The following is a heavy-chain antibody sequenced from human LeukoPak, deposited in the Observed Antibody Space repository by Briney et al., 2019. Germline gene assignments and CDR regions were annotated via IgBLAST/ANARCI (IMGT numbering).Heavy chain of an antibody. CDR1: GGSISSDNW. D-gene: IGHD2-15*01. Sequence: SETLSLTCAVSGGSISSDNWWSWVRQPPGKGLEWIGEIYHSGSTNYNPSLQSRVTISVDKSNNHFSLRLTSVTAADTAVYYCASRGYCSGGSCPHDAFDIWGQGTMVTVSS. V-gene: IGHV4-4*02. CDR3: ASRGYCSGGSCPHDAFDI. J-gene: IGHJ3*02. CDR2: IYHSGST.